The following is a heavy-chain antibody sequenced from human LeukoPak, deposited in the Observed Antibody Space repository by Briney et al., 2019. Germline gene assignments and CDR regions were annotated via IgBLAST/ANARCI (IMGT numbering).Heavy chain of an antibody. CDR3: ARVSSGWSEFDY. CDR1: GGSISSYY. Sequence: SETLSLTCTVSGGSISSYYWSWIRQPPGKGLEWIGYIYYSGSTNYNPSLKSRVTISVGTSKNQFSLKLSSVTAADTAVYYCARVSSGWSEFDYWGQGTLVTVSS. V-gene: IGHV4-59*01. J-gene: IGHJ4*02. D-gene: IGHD6-19*01. CDR2: IYYSGST.